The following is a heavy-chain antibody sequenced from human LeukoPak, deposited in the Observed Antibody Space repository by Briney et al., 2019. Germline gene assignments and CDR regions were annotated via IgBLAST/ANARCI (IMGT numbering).Heavy chain of an antibody. D-gene: IGHD3-22*01. CDR1: GYTFTRYY. J-gene: IGHJ5*02. CDR2: INPNSGDT. CDR3: AGDGPVNLELQYYYDSSGYFHGWFDP. V-gene: IGHV1-2*02. Sequence: SVTVSRKPSGYTFTRYYMHWVRLAPAHGREGMGWINPNSGDTKYPQKLQGRVTMTRDTSISTAYTELSRLRSDDTAVYSCAGDGPVNLELQYYYDSSGYFHGWFDPWGQGTLVTVSS.